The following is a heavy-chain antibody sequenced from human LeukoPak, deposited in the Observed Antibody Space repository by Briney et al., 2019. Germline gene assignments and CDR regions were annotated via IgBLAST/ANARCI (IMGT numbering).Heavy chain of an antibody. CDR3: ARAKGWFDP. Sequence: PSETLSLTCAVYGGSFSGYYWSWIRQPPGKGLEWIGYIYHSGSTYYNPSLKSRVTISVDRSKNRFSLKLSSVTAADTAVYYCARAKGWFDPWGQGTLVTVSS. V-gene: IGHV4-30-2*01. CDR1: GGSFSGYY. J-gene: IGHJ5*02. CDR2: IYHSGST.